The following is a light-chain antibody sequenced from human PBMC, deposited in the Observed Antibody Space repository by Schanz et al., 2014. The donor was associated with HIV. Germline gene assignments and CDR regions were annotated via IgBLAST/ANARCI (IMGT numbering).Light chain of an antibody. CDR1: SSNIGAGYD. V-gene: IGLV1-47*01. CDR3: AAWDDSLSGLYV. CDR2: RNN. Sequence: QSVLTQPPSVSGAPGQRVTISSTGSSSNIGAGYDLHWYQQLPGTAPKLLIYRNNYRPSGVPDRFSGSKSGTSASLAISGLRSEDEADYYCAAWDDSLSGLYVFGTGTKLTVL. J-gene: IGLJ1*01.